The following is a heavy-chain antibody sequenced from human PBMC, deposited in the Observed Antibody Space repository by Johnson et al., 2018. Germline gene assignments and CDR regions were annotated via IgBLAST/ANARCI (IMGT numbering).Heavy chain of an antibody. CDR3: ARDFPTTHSFDF. V-gene: IGHV4-39*07. D-gene: IGHD1-14*01. CDR1: YGSISNSNYY. CDR2: VYYSGRT. Sequence: QVQLQESGPGLVKPSETLSLTCTVSYGSISNSNYYWAWIRQPPGKGLEWIGSVYYSGRTYFNPSLKSRVTMSADTSKNQFSLKLTSMTHGDTAVYYCARDFPTTHSFDFWGQGALVTVSS. J-gene: IGHJ4*02.